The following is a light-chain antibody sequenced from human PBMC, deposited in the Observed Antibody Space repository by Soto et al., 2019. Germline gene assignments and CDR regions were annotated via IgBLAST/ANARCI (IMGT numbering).Light chain of an antibody. CDR1: SRDVGGYNS. CDR2: EVT. Sequence: QSVLTQPASVSGSPGQSITISCTGTSRDVGGYNSVSWYQQHPGKAPKLMIYEVTNRPSGVSNRFSGSKSGNTASLTISGLXAEDEADYYCSSYTSGSALYVFGTGTKVTVL. J-gene: IGLJ1*01. CDR3: SSYTSGSALYV. V-gene: IGLV2-14*01.